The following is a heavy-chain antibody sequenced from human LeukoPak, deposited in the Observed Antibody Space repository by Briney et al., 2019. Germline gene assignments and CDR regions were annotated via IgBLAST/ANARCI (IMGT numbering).Heavy chain of an antibody. CDR3: VKDLTYESSGSVFDY. D-gene: IGHD3-22*01. V-gene: IGHV3-43*01. CDR1: GFTSDDYT. Sequence: PGGSLRLSCAASGFTSDDYTMHWVRQAPGKTLEWVSLISWDGTTYYADSMKGRFTISRDNSKNSLYLQMDTLRSEDTAFYYCVKDLTYESSGSVFDYWGQGTLVTVSS. J-gene: IGHJ4*02. CDR2: ISWDGTT.